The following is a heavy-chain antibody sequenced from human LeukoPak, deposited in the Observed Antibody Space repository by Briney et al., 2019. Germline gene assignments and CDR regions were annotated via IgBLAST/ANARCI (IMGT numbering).Heavy chain of an antibody. J-gene: IGHJ4*02. CDR3: AKHGVSIAVAGTFDY. Sequence: GGSLRLSCAASGFTFSSYAMSWVRQAPGKGLEWVSAISGSGGSTYYADSAKGRFTISRDNSKNTLYLQMNSLRAEDTAVYYCAKHGVSIAVAGTFDYWGQGTLVTVSS. CDR2: ISGSGGST. D-gene: IGHD6-19*01. CDR1: GFTFSSYA. V-gene: IGHV3-23*01.